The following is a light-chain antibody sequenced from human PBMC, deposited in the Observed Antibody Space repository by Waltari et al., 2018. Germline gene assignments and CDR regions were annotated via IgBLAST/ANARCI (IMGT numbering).Light chain of an antibody. CDR1: SSKIGNNY. CDR2: ENK. V-gene: IGLV1-51*02. CDR3: GTWDASLGGI. J-gene: IGLJ1*01. Sequence: QSVLTQPPSVSAAPGQTVTISCSADSSKIGNNYVSWYQHFPGTAPKLLIYENKRRPSGFPDRFSGSKSGTSATLAITGLQTGDEADYYCGTWDASLGGIFVTGTKVTVL.